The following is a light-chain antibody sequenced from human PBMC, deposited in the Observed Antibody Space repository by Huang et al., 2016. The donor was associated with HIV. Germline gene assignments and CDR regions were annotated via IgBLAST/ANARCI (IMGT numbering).Light chain of an antibody. CDR3: QQYNNWPS. CDR1: QSISSN. CDR2: GSS. Sequence: EIVMTQSPATLSVSPGEGATLSCRASQSISSNLAWYQQKPGQPPRLLIYGSSTRATGIPARFSGSGSGTDFPLTISSLQSEDFALYYCQQYNNWPSFGQGTKLEIK. J-gene: IGKJ2*01. V-gene: IGKV3-15*01.